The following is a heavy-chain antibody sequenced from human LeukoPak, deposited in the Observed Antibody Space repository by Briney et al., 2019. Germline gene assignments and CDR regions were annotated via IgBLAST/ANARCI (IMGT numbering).Heavy chain of an antibody. V-gene: IGHV4-59*01. CDR1: GGSLSSYY. CDR3: ARDNTEGFTMVRGVIRYYYYMDV. CDR2: IYYSGGT. D-gene: IGHD3-10*01. Sequence: SETLSLTCTVSGGSLSSYYWSWIRQPPGRGRGGLGDIYYSGGTTYNPSLKSRVTISVDTSENQFSLKLSSVTAADTAVYYCARDNTEGFTMVRGVIRYYYYMDVWGKGTTVTISS. J-gene: IGHJ6*03.